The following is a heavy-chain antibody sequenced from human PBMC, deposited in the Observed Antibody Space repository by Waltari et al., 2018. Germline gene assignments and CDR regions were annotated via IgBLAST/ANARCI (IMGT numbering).Heavy chain of an antibody. CDR3: ASENGDYVGWYFDL. J-gene: IGHJ2*01. CDR1: GFTFSSYA. V-gene: IGHV3-30-3*01. D-gene: IGHD4-17*01. Sequence: QVQLVESGGGVVQPGRSLRLPCAASGFTFSSYAMHWVRQAPGKGLEWVAVISYDGSNKYYADSVKGRFTISRDNSKNTLYLQMNSLRAEDTAVYYCASENGDYVGWYFDLWGRGTLVTVSS. CDR2: ISYDGSNK.